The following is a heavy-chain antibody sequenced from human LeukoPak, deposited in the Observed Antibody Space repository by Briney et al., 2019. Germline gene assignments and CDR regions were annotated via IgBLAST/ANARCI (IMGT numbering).Heavy chain of an antibody. CDR3: AKDIRSHYDILTGPFDY. CDR1: GFTFDDYA. V-gene: IGHV3-9*01. Sequence: PGGSLRLSCAASGFTFDDYAMHWVRQAPGKGLEWVSGISWNSGSIGYADSVKGRFTISRDNAKNSLYLQMNSLRAEDTALYYCAKDIRSHYDILTGPFDYWGQGTLVTVSS. J-gene: IGHJ4*02. CDR2: ISWNSGSI. D-gene: IGHD3-9*01.